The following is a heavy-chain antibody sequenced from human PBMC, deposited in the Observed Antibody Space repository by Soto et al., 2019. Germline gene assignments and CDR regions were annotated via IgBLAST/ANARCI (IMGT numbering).Heavy chain of an antibody. J-gene: IGHJ2*01. CDR3: ARTIVAAGGRRYFDL. CDR1: GFTFSDYY. CDR2: INSSSSYT. V-gene: IGHV3-11*05. Sequence: QVQLVESGGGLVKPGGSLRLSCAASGFTFSDYYMSWIRQAPGKGLEWVSYINSSSSYTNYADSVKGRFTISRDNAKNSLYLQMNSLRAEDTAVSYCARTIVAAGGRRYFDLWGRGTLVTVSS. D-gene: IGHD6-13*01.